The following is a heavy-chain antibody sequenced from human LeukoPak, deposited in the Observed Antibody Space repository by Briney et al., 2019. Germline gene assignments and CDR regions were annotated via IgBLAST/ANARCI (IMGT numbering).Heavy chain of an antibody. CDR3: ARDSHYDFWSGYLIN. J-gene: IGHJ4*02. Sequence: ASVKVSCKASGYTFTGYYMHRVRQAPGQGLEWMGWINPNSGGTNYAQKFQGRVTMTRDTSISTAYMELSRLRSDDTAVYYCARDSHYDFWSGYLINWGQGTLVTISS. D-gene: IGHD3-3*01. V-gene: IGHV1-2*02. CDR1: GYTFTGYY. CDR2: INPNSGGT.